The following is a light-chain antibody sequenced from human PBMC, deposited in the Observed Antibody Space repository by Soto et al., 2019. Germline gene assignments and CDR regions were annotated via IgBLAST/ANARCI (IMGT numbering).Light chain of an antibody. Sequence: EIVLTQSPGTLSLSPGERATLSCRASQSISSSYLAWYQQKPGQAPRLLIYGPSSRATGIPDRFSGSGSGTDFTLTINRLEPEDFAVYYCHQYYSSHRTLRPFT. V-gene: IGKV3-20*01. J-gene: IGKJ3*01. CDR1: QSISSSY. CDR3: HQYYSSHRTLRPFT. CDR2: GPS.